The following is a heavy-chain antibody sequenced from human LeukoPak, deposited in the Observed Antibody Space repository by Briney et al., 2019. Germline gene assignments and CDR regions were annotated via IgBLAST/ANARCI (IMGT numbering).Heavy chain of an antibody. V-gene: IGHV4-59*01. J-gene: IGHJ6*03. Sequence: PGGSLRLSCAASGFTFSSYWMSWVRQPPGKGLEWIGYIYYSGSTNYNPSLKSRVTISVDTSKNQFSLKLSSVTAADTAVYYCATSIAARPGTRYYYYYYYMDVWGKGTTVTVSS. CDR1: GFTFSSYW. CDR2: IYYSGST. D-gene: IGHD6-6*01. CDR3: ATSIAARPGTRYYYYYYYMDV.